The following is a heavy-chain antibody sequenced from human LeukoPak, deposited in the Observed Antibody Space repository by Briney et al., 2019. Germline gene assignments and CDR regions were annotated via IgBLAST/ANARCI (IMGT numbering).Heavy chain of an antibody. V-gene: IGHV3-23*01. Sequence: PGGSLRLSCAASGFTFSSYAMSWVRQAPGKGLEWVSGISGSGDGTYYADSVKGRFTISRDNSKNTLYLQMNSLRVEDTAVYYCAKDASSSWYINAFDIWGQGTMVTVSS. D-gene: IGHD6-13*01. CDR2: ISGSGDGT. CDR3: AKDASSSWYINAFDI. CDR1: GFTFSSYA. J-gene: IGHJ3*02.